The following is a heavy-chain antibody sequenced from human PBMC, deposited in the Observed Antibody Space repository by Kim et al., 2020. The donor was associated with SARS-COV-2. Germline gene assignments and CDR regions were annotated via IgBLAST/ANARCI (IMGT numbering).Heavy chain of an antibody. J-gene: IGHJ3*02. CDR3: VKGDTAMASANAFDI. V-gene: IGHV3-64D*09. CDR1: GFTFSSYA. Sequence: GGSLRLSCSASGFTFSSYAMHWVRQAPGKGLEYVSAISSNGGSTYYADSVKGRFTISRDNSKNTLYLQMSSLRAEDTAVYYCVKGDTAMASANAFDIWGQGTMVTVSS. D-gene: IGHD5-18*01. CDR2: ISSNGGST.